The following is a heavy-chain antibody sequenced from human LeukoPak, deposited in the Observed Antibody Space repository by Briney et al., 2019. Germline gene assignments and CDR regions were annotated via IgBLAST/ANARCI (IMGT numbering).Heavy chain of an antibody. CDR1: GFTFSSYA. Sequence: PGGSLRLSCAASGFTFSSYAMSWVRQAPGKGLEWVSAISGSGGSTYYADSVKGRFTISRDNSKNTLYLQMNSLRAEDTAVYCCAKDSSGYHDAFDIWGQGTMVTVSS. V-gene: IGHV3-23*01. J-gene: IGHJ3*02. D-gene: IGHD3-22*01. CDR3: AKDSSGYHDAFDI. CDR2: ISGSGGST.